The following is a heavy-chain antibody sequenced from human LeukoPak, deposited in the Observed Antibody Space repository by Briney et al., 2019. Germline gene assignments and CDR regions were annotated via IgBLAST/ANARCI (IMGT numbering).Heavy chain of an antibody. V-gene: IGHV4-59*06. Sequence: SETLSLTCTVSGGSITSYYWSWIRQPPGKGLEWIGYIYYSGSTYYNPSLKSRVTISVDTSKNQFSLKLSSVTAADTAVYYCARDHCSSTSCYGFDYWGQGTLVTVSS. CDR2: IYYSGST. CDR1: GGSITSYY. J-gene: IGHJ4*02. D-gene: IGHD2-2*01. CDR3: ARDHCSSTSCYGFDY.